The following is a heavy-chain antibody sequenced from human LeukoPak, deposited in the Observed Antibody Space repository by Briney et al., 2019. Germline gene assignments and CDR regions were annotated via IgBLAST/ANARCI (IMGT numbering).Heavy chain of an antibody. V-gene: IGHV4-34*01. J-gene: IGHJ4*02. D-gene: IGHD2-2*01. CDR3: ARESAIGAYFDY. CDR2: INHSGST. CDR1: GGSFSGYY. Sequence: SETLSLTCAVYGGSFSGYYWSWIRQPPGKGLEWIGEINHSGSTNYNPSLKSRVTISVDTSKNQFSLKLSSVTAADTAVYYCARESAIGAYFDYWGQGTLVTVSS.